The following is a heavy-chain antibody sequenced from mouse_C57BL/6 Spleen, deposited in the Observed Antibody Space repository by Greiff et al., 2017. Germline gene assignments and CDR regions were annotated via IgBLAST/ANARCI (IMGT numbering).Heavy chain of an antibody. J-gene: IGHJ2*01. Sequence: EVQLQQSGPELVKPGASVKISCKASGYSFTGYYMNWVKQSPDKSLEWIGEINPSTGGTTYNQKFKAKATLTVDKSSSTAYMQLKSLTSEDSAVYYCARGGNYVDYWGQGTTLTVSS. D-gene: IGHD1-1*01. V-gene: IGHV1-42*01. CDR2: INPSTGGT. CDR3: ARGGNYVDY. CDR1: GYSFTGYY.